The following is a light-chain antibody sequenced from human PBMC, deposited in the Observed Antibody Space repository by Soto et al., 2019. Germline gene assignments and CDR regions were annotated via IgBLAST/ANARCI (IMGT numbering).Light chain of an antibody. CDR1: QSVSSSY. Sequence: EIILTQSPDTLSLSPGERATLSCRAGQSVSSSYLAWYQQKPGQAPRLLIYGASSRATVIPDRFSGSGSGTDFTLTISRLEPEDFAVYYCQQYGSSPSWTFGQGTKVDIK. J-gene: IGKJ1*01. CDR2: GAS. V-gene: IGKV3-20*01. CDR3: QQYGSSPSWT.